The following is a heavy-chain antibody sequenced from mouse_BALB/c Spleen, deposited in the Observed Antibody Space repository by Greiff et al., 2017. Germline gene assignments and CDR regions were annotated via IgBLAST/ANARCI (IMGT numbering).Heavy chain of an antibody. J-gene: IGHJ4*01. CDR3: AREVDAMGY. Sequence: EVNLVESGGGLVQPGGSRKLSCAASGFTFSSFGMHWVRQAPEKGLEWVAYISSGSSTIYYADTVKGRFTISRDNPKNTLFLQMTSLRSEDTAMYYCAREVDAMGYWGQGTSVTVSS. CDR1: GFTFSSFG. V-gene: IGHV5-17*02. D-gene: IGHD1-1*01. CDR2: ISSGSSTI.